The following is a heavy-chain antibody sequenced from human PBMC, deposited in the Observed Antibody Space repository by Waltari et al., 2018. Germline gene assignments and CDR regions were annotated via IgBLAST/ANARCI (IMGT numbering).Heavy chain of an antibody. Sequence: QVQLQQWGAGLLKPSETLSLTCAVYGGSFSGYYWSWIRQPPGKGLEWIGEINHSGSTNYNPALKSRVTISVDTSKNQFSRKLSSVTAADTAVYYCARGPRSYYDFWSGYYKSLNWFDPWGQGTLVTVSS. J-gene: IGHJ5*02. CDR1: GGSFSGYY. D-gene: IGHD3-3*01. CDR3: ARGPRSYYDFWSGYYKSLNWFDP. CDR2: INHSGST. V-gene: IGHV4-34*01.